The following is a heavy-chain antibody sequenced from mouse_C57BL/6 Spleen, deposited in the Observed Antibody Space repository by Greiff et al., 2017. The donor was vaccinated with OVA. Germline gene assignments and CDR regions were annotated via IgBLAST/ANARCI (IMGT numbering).Heavy chain of an antibody. J-gene: IGHJ4*01. CDR2: IYPGSGST. Sequence: SGAELVKPGASVKMSCKASGYTFTSYWITWVKQRPGQGLEWIGDIYPGSGSTNYNEKFKSKATLTVDTSSSTAYMQLSSLTSEDSAVYYCARRGKYAMDYWGQGTSVTVSS. CDR1: GYTFTSYW. V-gene: IGHV1-55*01. CDR3: ARRGKYAMDY.